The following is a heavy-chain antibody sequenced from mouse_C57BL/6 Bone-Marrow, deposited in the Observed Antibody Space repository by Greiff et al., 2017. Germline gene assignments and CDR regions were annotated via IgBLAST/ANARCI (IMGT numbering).Heavy chain of an antibody. J-gene: IGHJ3*01. D-gene: IGHD1-1*01. Sequence: VQLQQSGAELVKPGASVKLSCKASGYTFTEYTIHWVKQRSGQGLEWIGWFYPGGGSIKYNEKFKDKATLTADKSSITVYMELSRLTSQDSAGYFWARHEGPLYGSPFAYWGQGTLVTVSA. CDR2: FYPGGGSI. CDR1: GYTFTEYT. CDR3: ARHEGPLYGSPFAY. V-gene: IGHV1-62-2*01.